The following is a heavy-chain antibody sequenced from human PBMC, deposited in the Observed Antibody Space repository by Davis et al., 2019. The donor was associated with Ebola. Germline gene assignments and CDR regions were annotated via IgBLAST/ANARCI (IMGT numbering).Heavy chain of an antibody. V-gene: IGHV5-51*01. D-gene: IGHD2-15*01. J-gene: IGHJ4*02. CDR2: IYPGDSDT. Sequence: GGSLRLSCKGSGYSFTSYWIGWVRQMPGKGLEWMGIIYPGDSDTRYSPSFQGQVTISADKSISTAYLQWSSLKASDTAIYYCARLDCSGGGCYTDYWGQGTLVTVSS. CDR3: ARLDCSGGGCYTDY. CDR1: GYSFTSYW.